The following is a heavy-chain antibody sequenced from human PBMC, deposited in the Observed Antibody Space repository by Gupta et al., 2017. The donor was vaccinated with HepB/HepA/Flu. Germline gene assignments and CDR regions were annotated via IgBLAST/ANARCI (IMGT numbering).Heavy chain of an antibody. CDR1: GFTFSDHA. J-gene: IGHJ4*02. V-gene: IGHV3-74*03. Sequence: EVQLVESGGGLVQPGGSLRLSCAVPGFTFSDHAIHWVRQAPGEGLVWVSHINSGGTITSYADSVKGRFTISRDNARDTVYLQMDSLRPEDTAVYYCATNFAFWGQGALVTVSS. CDR3: ATNFAF. D-gene: IGHD3-3*02. CDR2: INSGGTIT.